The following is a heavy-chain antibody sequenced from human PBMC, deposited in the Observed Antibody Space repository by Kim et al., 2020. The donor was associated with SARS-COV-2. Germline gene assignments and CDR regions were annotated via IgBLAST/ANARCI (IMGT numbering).Heavy chain of an antibody. D-gene: IGHD3-22*01. CDR3: ARVLTYYYDSSGYHFDY. CDR2: ISSSSSYI. Sequence: GGSLRLSCAASGFTFSSYSMNWVRQAPGKGLEWVSSISSSSSYIYYADSVKGRFTISRDNAKNSLYLQMNSLRAEDTAVYYCARVLTYYYDSSGYHFDYWGQGTLVTVSS. V-gene: IGHV3-21*01. J-gene: IGHJ4*02. CDR1: GFTFSSYS.